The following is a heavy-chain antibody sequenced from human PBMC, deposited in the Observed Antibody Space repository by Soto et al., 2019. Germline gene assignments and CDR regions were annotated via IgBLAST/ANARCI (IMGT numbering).Heavy chain of an antibody. D-gene: IGHD5-18*01. CDR3: ARAERGYSYGYHAFDI. J-gene: IGHJ3*02. Sequence: SVKVSCKASGFTFTSSVVQWVRQARGQRLEWIGWIVVGSGNTNYAQKFQERVTITRDMSISTAYMELSRLRSDDTAVYYCARAERGYSYGYHAFDIWGQGTMVTVSS. CDR2: IVVGSGNT. CDR1: GFTFTSSV. V-gene: IGHV1-58*01.